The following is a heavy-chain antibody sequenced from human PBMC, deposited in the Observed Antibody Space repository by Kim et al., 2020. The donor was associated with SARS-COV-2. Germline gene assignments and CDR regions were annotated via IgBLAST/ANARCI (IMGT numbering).Heavy chain of an antibody. V-gene: IGHV4-59*09. CDR3: ARGGHIAVAGFFDY. J-gene: IGHJ4*02. D-gene: IGHD6-19*01. Sequence: TPSLKGRDTLSVDTSKNQFSLKLSSVTAADTAVYYCARGGHIAVAGFFDYWGQGTLVTVSS.